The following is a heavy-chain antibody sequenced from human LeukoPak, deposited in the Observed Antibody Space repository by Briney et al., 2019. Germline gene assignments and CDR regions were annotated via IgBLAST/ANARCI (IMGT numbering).Heavy chain of an antibody. J-gene: IGHJ4*02. CDR1: GFTLSNHA. V-gene: IGHV3-13*01. Sequence: GGSLRLSCVASGFTLSNHAMHWVRRATGKGLEWVSAIGTAGDTFYPGSVKGRFTISRENAKNSLYLQMDSLRAEDTAVYYCARQMTPHGNFDYWGQGTLVTVSS. CDR2: IGTAGDT. CDR3: ARQMTPHGNFDY. D-gene: IGHD1-26*01.